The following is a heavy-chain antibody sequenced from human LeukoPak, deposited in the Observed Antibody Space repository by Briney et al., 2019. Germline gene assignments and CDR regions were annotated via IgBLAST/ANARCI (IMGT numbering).Heavy chain of an antibody. Sequence: GGSLRLSCAASGFTFSSHSMNWVRQAPGKGLEWVSSISSSSSYIYYADSVKGRFTISRDNAKNSLYLQMNSLRAEDTALYYCAKDGAGEYGDYSYFQHWGQGTLVTVSS. CDR2: ISSSSSYI. J-gene: IGHJ1*01. CDR1: GFTFSSHS. D-gene: IGHD4-17*01. CDR3: AKDGAGEYGDYSYFQH. V-gene: IGHV3-21*04.